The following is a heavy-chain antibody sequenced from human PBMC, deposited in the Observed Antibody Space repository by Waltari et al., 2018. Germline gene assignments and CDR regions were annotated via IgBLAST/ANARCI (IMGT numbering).Heavy chain of an antibody. Sequence: QVQLVESGGGVVQPGRSLRLPCAASGFTFSSDGMPWVRQAPGKGLEWLAVLWYDGSNKYYAASVKGRFTISRDNSKNTLYLQMNSLRAEDTAMYYCAKDPDYWGQGTLVTVSS. J-gene: IGHJ4*02. CDR1: GFTFSSDG. V-gene: IGHV3-30*18. CDR3: AKDPDY. CDR2: LWYDGSNK.